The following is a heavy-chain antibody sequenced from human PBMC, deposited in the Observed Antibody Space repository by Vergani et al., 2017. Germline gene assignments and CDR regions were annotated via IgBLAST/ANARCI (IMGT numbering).Heavy chain of an antibody. D-gene: IGHD4-11*01. CDR2: IDHTGRP. V-gene: IGHV4-34*01. Sequence: QVQLQQWGGGLLKPSETLSLTCVVNGGSFTSYHWTWIRQSPGEGLEWVGDIDHTGRPDYNPSLKSRLTMSVDKFRTQFSLSLNSVTATDTAIYFCARVNTETNGHLYYYYYMDVWGQGTAVTVS. CDR3: ARVNTETNGHLYYYYYMDV. J-gene: IGHJ6*03. CDR1: GGSFTSYH.